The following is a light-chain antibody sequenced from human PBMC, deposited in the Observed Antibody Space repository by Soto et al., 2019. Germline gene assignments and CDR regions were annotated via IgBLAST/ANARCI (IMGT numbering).Light chain of an antibody. V-gene: IGLV2-14*01. J-gene: IGLJ1*01. CDR2: EVS. CDR1: SSDVGGYRY. CDR3: NSYTSTTPSV. Sequence: QSPLTQAASVPGSRAQSTTISSTVTSSDVGGYRYVSWFQHHPGKAPKLIIYEVSNRPSGISDRFSGSKSGNTASLTISGLQAEDEADYYCNSYTSTTPSVFGTGTKVTVL.